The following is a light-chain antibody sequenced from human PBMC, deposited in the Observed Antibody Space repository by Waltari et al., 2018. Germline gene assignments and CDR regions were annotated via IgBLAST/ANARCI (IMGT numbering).Light chain of an antibody. Sequence: QSVLTQPPSVSGAPGQRVTISCTGRNSNIGAGYSVHWYQQLPGTAPKLLIYSDNSRPSGVPDRFSGSKSGTSASLAITGLQAEDEADYYCQSYDNSFVIFGGGTKLTVL. J-gene: IGLJ2*01. V-gene: IGLV1-40*01. CDR3: QSYDNSFVI. CDR2: SDN. CDR1: NSNIGAGYS.